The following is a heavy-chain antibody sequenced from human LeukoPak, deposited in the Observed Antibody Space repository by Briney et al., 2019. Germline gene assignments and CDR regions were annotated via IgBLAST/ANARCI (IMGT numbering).Heavy chain of an antibody. CDR3: ARGHCSGDSCYGAFDY. Sequence: ASVKVSCKPSGYTFTSYGISWVRQAPGQGPEWMGWISAYNGNTNYAQKLQGRVAMTTDTSTSTAYMELRSLRSDDTAVYYCARGHCSGDSCYGAFDYWGQGTLVTVS. D-gene: IGHD2-15*01. J-gene: IGHJ4*02. CDR1: GYTFTSYG. V-gene: IGHV1-18*01. CDR2: ISAYNGNT.